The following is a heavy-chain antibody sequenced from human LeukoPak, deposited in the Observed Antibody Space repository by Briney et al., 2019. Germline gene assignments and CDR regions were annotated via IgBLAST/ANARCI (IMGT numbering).Heavy chain of an antibody. Sequence: GASVKVSCKASGYTFTSYYMHWVRQAPGQGLEWMGRINPNSGGTNYAQKFQGRVTMTRDASISTAYMELSRLRSDDTAVYYCARDFFTFGVAREYNWFDPWGQGTLVTVSS. D-gene: IGHD3-16*01. J-gene: IGHJ5*02. CDR2: INPNSGGT. CDR3: ARDFFTFGVAREYNWFDP. V-gene: IGHV1-2*06. CDR1: GYTFTSYY.